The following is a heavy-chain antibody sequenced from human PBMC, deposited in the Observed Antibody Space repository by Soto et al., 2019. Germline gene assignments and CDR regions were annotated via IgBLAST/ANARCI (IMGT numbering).Heavy chain of an antibody. V-gene: IGHV4-30-2*01. Sequence: QLQLQESGSGLVKPSQTLSLTCAVSVGSISSGGYSWSWIRQPPGKGLEWIGYIYHSGSTYYNPSLKSRVTISVDRSKNQFSLKLSSVTAADTAVYYCARSNWGFGELDDAFDIWGQGTMVTVSS. CDR2: IYHSGST. CDR1: VGSISSGGYS. CDR3: ARSNWGFGELDDAFDI. D-gene: IGHD3-10*01. J-gene: IGHJ3*02.